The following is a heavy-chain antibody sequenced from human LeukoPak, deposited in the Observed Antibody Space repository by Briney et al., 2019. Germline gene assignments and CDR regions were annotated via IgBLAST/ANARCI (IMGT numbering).Heavy chain of an antibody. CDR1: GGSISSYY. CDR3: ARKTGSYEDCSGGSCYYQWFDP. CDR2: ISYSGST. V-gene: IGHV4-59*12. D-gene: IGHD2-15*01. Sequence: SETLSLTCTVSGGSISSYYWSWIRQPPGKGLEWIGYISYSGSTNYNPSLKSRVTISVDTSKNQFSLKLSSVTAADTAVYYCARKTGSYEDCSGGSCYYQWFDPWGQGTLVTVSS. J-gene: IGHJ5*02.